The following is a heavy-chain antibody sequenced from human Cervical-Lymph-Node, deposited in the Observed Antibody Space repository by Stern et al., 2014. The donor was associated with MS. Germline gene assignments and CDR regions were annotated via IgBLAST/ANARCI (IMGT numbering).Heavy chain of an antibody. D-gene: IGHD1-1*01. Sequence: QVQLVQSGAEVKKPGSSVKVSCKASGGTFSSQGISWVRQAPGQGLEWLGGIIPILGAAHYAQKLQGRVTIIADESTNTTYMELRSLRPEDTAVYYCARDEIGQTTTHYYYYGMDVWGQGTTVIV. J-gene: IGHJ6*02. CDR2: IIPILGAA. CDR3: ARDEIGQTTTHYYYYGMDV. CDR1: GGTFSSQG. V-gene: IGHV1-69*01.